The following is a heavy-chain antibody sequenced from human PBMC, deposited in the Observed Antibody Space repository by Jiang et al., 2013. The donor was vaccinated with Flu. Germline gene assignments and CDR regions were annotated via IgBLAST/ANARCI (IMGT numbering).Heavy chain of an antibody. CDR2: FDPEDGET. J-gene: IGHJ5*02. CDR1: GYTLTELS. Sequence: SCKVSGYTLTELSMHWVRQAPGKGLEWMGGFDPEDGETIYAQKFQGRVTMTEDTSTDTAYMELSSLRSEDTAVYYCVRDANEYCRGGSCYSAWFDPWGQGTLVIVSS. D-gene: IGHD2-15*01. CDR3: VRDANEYCRGGSCYSAWFDP. V-gene: IGHV1-24*01.